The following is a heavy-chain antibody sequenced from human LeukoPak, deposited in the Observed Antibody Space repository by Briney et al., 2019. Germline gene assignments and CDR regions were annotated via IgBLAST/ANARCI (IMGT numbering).Heavy chain of an antibody. V-gene: IGHV3-48*04. J-gene: IGHJ4*02. CDR3: ARDVEAGDFWSGTANDY. D-gene: IGHD3-3*01. CDR2: ISSSGSTI. Sequence: PGGSLRLSCAASGFTFSSYSMNWVRQAPGKGLEWVSYISSSGSTIYYADSVKGRFTISRDNAKNSLYLQMNSLRAEDKAVYYCARDVEAGDFWSGTANDYWGQGTLVTVSS. CDR1: GFTFSSYS.